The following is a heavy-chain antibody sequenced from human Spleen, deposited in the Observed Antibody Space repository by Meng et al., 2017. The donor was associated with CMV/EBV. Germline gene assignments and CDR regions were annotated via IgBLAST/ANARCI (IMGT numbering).Heavy chain of an antibody. CDR2: IYPADSDT. CDR1: GYSFTNYW. V-gene: IGHV5-51*01. CDR3: ARHKGGYSGSYSRIEN. D-gene: IGHD1-26*01. J-gene: IGHJ4*02. Sequence: GESLKISCQASGYSFTNYWIGWVRQMPGKGLEWMGIIYPADSDTRYSPSFQGQVTFSADKSTSTAFLQWSSLKASDTALYYCARHKGGYSGSYSRIENWGQGTLVTVSS.